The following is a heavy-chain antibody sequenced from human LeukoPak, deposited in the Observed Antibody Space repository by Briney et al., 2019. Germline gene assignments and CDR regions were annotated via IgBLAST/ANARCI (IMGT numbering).Heavy chain of an antibody. CDR3: ARDLVGYCSGGSCSHGYYYYYYMDV. J-gene: IGHJ6*03. CDR2: ISSYNGNT. D-gene: IGHD2-15*01. CDR1: GYTFTSYG. Sequence: ASVKVSCKASGYTFTSYGISWVRQAPGQGLEWMGWISSYNGNTNYAQKLQGRVTMTTDTSTTTAYMELKSLRSDDTAVYYCARDLVGYCSGGSCSHGYYYYYYMDVWGKGTTVTISS. V-gene: IGHV1-18*01.